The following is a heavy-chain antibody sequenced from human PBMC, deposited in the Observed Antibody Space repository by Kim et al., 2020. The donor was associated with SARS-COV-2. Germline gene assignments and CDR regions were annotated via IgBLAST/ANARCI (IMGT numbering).Heavy chain of an antibody. D-gene: IGHD2-2*01. Sequence: GGSLRLSCVASGFTLSTCAMNWVRQAPGKGLEWVSTISATSGITYYADSVKGRFTVSRDNSKNTLDLQMNSLRAEDTALYYCATGHCDGLYAPWDYWGQG. J-gene: IGHJ4*02. CDR2: ISATSGIT. CDR1: GFTLSTCA. V-gene: IGHV3-23*01. CDR3: ATGHCDGLYAPWDY.